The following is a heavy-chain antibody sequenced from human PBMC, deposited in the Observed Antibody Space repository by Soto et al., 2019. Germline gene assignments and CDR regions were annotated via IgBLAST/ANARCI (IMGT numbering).Heavy chain of an antibody. Sequence: SETLSLTCTVSGGSVSSGSYYWSWIRQPPGKGLEWIGYIYYSGSTNYNPSLKSRVTISVDTSKNQFSLKLSSVTAADTAVYYCAREYYDILTGYPFDYWGQGTLVTVSS. J-gene: IGHJ4*02. CDR2: IYYSGST. CDR3: AREYYDILTGYPFDY. CDR1: GGSVSSGSYY. D-gene: IGHD3-9*01. V-gene: IGHV4-61*01.